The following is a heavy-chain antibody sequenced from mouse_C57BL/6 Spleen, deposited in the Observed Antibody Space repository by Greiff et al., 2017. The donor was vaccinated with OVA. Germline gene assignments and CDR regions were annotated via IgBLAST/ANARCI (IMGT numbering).Heavy chain of an antibody. V-gene: IGHV1-54*01. J-gene: IGHJ2*01. CDR3: ARSSLYDGYFDY. Sequence: QVQLQQSGAELVRPGTSVKVSCKASGYAFTNYLIEWVKQRPGQGLEWIGVINPGSGGTNYNEKFKGKATLTADKSSSTAYMQLSSLTSEDSAVYFCARSSLYDGYFDYWGQGTTLTVSS. CDR2: INPGSGGT. D-gene: IGHD2-3*01. CDR1: GYAFTNYL.